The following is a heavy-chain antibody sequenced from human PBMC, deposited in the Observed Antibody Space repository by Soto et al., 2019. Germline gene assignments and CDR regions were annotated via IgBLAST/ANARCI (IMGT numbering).Heavy chain of an antibody. J-gene: IGHJ5*01. CDR1: GGSISSIRFS. Sequence: QLQLQESGPGLVKPSETLSLTCTVSGGSISSIRFSWGWVRQPPGKGLEWIGAIYNTGRTSYNPSLESRVTASVDMSKNQFSLKMTSVTAADTAIYHCVRYDTWGHGILVTVSS. CDR3: VRYDT. V-gene: IGHV4-39*01. CDR2: IYNTGRT.